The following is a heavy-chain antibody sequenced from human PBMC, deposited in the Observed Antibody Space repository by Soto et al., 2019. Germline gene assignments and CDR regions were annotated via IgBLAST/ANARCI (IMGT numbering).Heavy chain of an antibody. J-gene: IGHJ4*02. V-gene: IGHV2-5*01. CDR1: GFSLTTSGVG. CDR2: IYWNDEK. Sequence: SGPTLVNPTQTPPLTCTFSGFSLTTSGVGVGWIRQPPGKALEWLALIYWNDEKRYSPSLKSRLTITKDTSKNQVVLTMTNMDPVDTATYHCAHRLRWLANFDYWGQGTLVTVSS. D-gene: IGHD6-19*01. CDR3: AHRLRWLANFDY.